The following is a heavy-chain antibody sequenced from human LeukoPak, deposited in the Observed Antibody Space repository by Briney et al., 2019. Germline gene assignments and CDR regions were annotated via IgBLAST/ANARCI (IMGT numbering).Heavy chain of an antibody. D-gene: IGHD3-22*01. CDR3: ARPIVAGSWYFFDY. Sequence: PGGSLRLSCAASGFTFSNYGMSWVRQAPGRGLEWVSVISVSEDSAKYADSVKDRFTISRDNSKNSLYLQMNSLRDEDTAVYYCARPIVAGSWYFFDYWGQGTLVAVSS. CDR1: GFTFSNYG. V-gene: IGHV3-23*01. J-gene: IGHJ4*02. CDR2: ISVSEDSA.